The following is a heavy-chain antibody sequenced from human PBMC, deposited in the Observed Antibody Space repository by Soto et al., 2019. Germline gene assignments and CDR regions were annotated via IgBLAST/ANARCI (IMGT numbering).Heavy chain of an antibody. CDR1: GFTFSSYA. CDR3: AKSGRLEXMXXXXXXXXHXMXV. D-gene: IGHD6-19*01. V-gene: IGHV3-23*01. J-gene: IGHJ6*02. Sequence: PGGSLRLSCAASGFTFSSYAMSWVRQAPGKGLEWVSAISGSGGSTYYADSVKGRFTISRDNSKNTLYLQMNSLRAEDTAVYYCAKSGRLEXMXXXXXXXXHXMXVWXQGTXVT. CDR2: ISGSGGST.